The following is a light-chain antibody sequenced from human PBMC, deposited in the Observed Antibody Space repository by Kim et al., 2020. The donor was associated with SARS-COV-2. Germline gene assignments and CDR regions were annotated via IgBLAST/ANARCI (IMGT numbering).Light chain of an antibody. CDR3: QSYDSSLSGYVI. CDR1: SSNIGANHD. Sequence: FTISCTGSSSNIGANHDVHWYQQLPGTAPKLLIYANSNRPSGVPDRFSASKSGTSASLAITGLQAVDEADYYCQSYDSSLSGYVIFGGGTQLTVL. V-gene: IGLV1-40*01. J-gene: IGLJ2*01. CDR2: ANS.